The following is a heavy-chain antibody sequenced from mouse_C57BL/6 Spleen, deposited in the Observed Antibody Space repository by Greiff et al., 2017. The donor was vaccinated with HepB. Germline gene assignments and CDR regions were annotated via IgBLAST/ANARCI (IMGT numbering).Heavy chain of an antibody. J-gene: IGHJ2*01. Sequence: VQLQQPGAELVKPGASVKMSCKASGYTFTSYWITWVKQRPGQGLEWIGDIYPGSGSTNYNEKFKSKATLTVDTSSSTAYMQLSSLTSEDSAVYYCAREVLRLGRFDYWGQGTTLTVSS. V-gene: IGHV1-55*01. CDR3: AREVLRLGRFDY. D-gene: IGHD1-2*01. CDR2: IYPGSGST. CDR1: GYTFTSYW.